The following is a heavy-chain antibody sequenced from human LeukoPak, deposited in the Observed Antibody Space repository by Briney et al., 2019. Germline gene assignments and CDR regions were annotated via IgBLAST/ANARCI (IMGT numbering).Heavy chain of an antibody. V-gene: IGHV3-48*04. Sequence: GGSLRLSFAASGFTFSSYSMNWVRQAPGKGLEWVSYISSASGSIYYADSVKGRFTISRDNAKNSLFLQMNSLRAEDTAVYYCARLPAYCSSTSCYYDYWGQGTLVTVSS. CDR3: ARLPAYCSSTSCYYDY. CDR2: ISSASGSI. J-gene: IGHJ4*02. D-gene: IGHD2-2*01. CDR1: GFTFSSYS.